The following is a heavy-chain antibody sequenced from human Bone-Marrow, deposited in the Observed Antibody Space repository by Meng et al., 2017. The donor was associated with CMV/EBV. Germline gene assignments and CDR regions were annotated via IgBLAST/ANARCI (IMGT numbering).Heavy chain of an antibody. CDR2: INPNSGGT. CDR3: ARDSQEHSVTKCYYYYYGMDV. CDR1: GYTFTGYY. J-gene: IGHJ6*02. D-gene: IGHD4-17*01. Sequence: ASVKVSCKASGYTFTGYYMHWVRQAPGQGLEWMGWINPNSGGTNYEQKFQGRVTMTRDTSISTAYMELSRLGSDDTAVYYCARDSQEHSVTKCYYYYYGMDVWGQGTTVTVAS. V-gene: IGHV1-2*02.